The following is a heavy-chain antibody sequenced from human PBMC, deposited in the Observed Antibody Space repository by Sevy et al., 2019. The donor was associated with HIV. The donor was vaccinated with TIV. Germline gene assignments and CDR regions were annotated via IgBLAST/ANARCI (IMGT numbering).Heavy chain of an antibody. CDR1: GGTFSSYA. J-gene: IGHJ4*02. CDR3: ARDPGPFGYSGYDGGY. V-gene: IGHV1-69*13. Sequence: ASVKVSCKASGGTFSSYAISWVRQAPGQGLEWMGRIIPIFGTANYAQKFQGRVTITADESTSTAYMELSSLRSEDTAVYYCARDPGPFGYSGYDGGYWGQGTLVTVSS. D-gene: IGHD5-12*01. CDR2: IIPIFGTA.